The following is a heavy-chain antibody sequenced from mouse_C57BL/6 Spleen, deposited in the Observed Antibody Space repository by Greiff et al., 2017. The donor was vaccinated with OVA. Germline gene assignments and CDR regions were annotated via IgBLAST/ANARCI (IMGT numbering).Heavy chain of an antibody. CDR2: IDPETGGT. CDR1: GYTFTDYE. D-gene: IGHD2-4*01. J-gene: IGHJ3*01. V-gene: IGHV1-15*01. Sequence: LVESGAELVRPGASVTLSCKASGYTFTDYEMHWVKQTPVHGLEWIGAIDPETGGTAYNQKFKGKAILTADKSSSTAYMELRSLTSEDSAVYYCTRDDYDSFAYWGQGTLVTVSA. CDR3: TRDDYDSFAY.